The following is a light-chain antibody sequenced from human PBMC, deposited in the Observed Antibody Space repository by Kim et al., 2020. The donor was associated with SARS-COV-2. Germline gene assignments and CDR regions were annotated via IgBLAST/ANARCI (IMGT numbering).Light chain of an antibody. J-gene: IGLJ1*01. Sequence: QSALTQPASVSGSPGQSITISCTGTSSDVGGYNYVSWYQQYPGKAPKLMIYDVSKRPSGVSNRFSGSKSGNTASLTISGLQAEDEADYYCSSYRSSGYVFGTGTKVTVL. V-gene: IGLV2-14*03. CDR2: DVS. CDR3: SSYRSSGYV. CDR1: SSDVGGYNY.